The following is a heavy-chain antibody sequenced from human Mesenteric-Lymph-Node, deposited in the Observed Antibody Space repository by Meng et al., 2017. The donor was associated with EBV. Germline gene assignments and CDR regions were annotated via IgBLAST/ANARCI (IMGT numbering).Heavy chain of an antibody. V-gene: IGHV3-74*01. CDR1: GYTFSQDW. CDR3: SRDLVGSDDS. CDR2: LNEDGATT. D-gene: IGHD2-8*02. J-gene: IGHJ5*01. Sequence: EVHLGGSGVAVVQPGGSLGLCLVGYGYTFSQDWMHWVRQDPGMGVEWVSRLNEDGATTTYADSVRGRFTISRDNTKNTLYLQMNSLRAEDTAVCYCSRDLVGSDDSWGQGTLVTVSS.